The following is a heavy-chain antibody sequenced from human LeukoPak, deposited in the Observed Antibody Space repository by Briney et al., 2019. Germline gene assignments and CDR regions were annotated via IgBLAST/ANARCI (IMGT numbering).Heavy chain of an antibody. Sequence: PSETLSFTCTVSGYSTSSGYYWGWIRQPPGKGLEWIGSIYHSGSTYYNPSLKSRVNISVDTPKHKFSLTLSSVTAADTAVYYCARDFGTGVVTPCYFDYWGQGTLVTVSS. J-gene: IGHJ4*02. CDR2: IYHSGST. CDR1: GYSTSSGYY. V-gene: IGHV4-38-2*02. D-gene: IGHD4-23*01. CDR3: ARDFGTGVVTPCYFDY.